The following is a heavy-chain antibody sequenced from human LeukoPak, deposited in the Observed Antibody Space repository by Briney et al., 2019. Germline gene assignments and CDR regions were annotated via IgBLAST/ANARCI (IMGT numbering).Heavy chain of an antibody. V-gene: IGHV3-48*03. CDR3: ARDLDGDFNY. Sequence: GGSLRLSCAASGFTFSSYEMNWVRQAPGKGQEWVSYISSSGSTIYYADSVRGRFTISRDNAKNSLYLQMNSLRAEDTAVYYCARDLDGDFNYWGQGTLVTVSS. CDR1: GFTFSSYE. D-gene: IGHD4-17*01. CDR2: ISSSGSTI. J-gene: IGHJ4*02.